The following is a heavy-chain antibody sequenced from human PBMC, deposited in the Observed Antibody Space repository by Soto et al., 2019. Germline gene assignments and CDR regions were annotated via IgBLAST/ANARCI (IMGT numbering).Heavy chain of an antibody. D-gene: IGHD2-2*01. Sequence: QVQLQESGPGLVKPSETLSLTCTVSGGSVSSGNSYWSWIRQTPGKVLEWIGYIYNSGSTSYNPPLKSRLTISVDTSKNQFSLELSSVIAADTAVYFCARLIVVVPAALGYYFDYWGQGSLVTVSS. CDR1: GGSVSSGNSY. V-gene: IGHV4-61*01. CDR2: IYNSGST. J-gene: IGHJ4*02. CDR3: ARLIVVVPAALGYYFDY.